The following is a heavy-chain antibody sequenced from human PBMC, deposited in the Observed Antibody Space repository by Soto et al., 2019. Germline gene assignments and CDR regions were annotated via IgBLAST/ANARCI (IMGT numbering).Heavy chain of an antibody. J-gene: IGHJ4*02. CDR3: ARGHPYYGILTGSFDY. D-gene: IGHD3-9*01. V-gene: IGHV3-7*05. CDR1: GFTFSTYW. CDR2: INEDGSDR. Sequence: GGSLRLSCAASGFTFSTYWMSWVRQTPGKGLEWVANINEDGSDRYYVDSVKGRLTISRDNAKNSLYLQMNSLRAEDTAVYYCARGHPYYGILTGSFDYWGQGTLVTVSS.